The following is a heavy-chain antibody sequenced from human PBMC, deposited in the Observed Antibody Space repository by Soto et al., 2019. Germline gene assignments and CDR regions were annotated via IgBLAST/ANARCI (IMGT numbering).Heavy chain of an antibody. V-gene: IGHV1-69*02. Sequence: QVQLVQSGAEVKKPGSSVKVSCKASGGTFSSYTISWVRQAPGQGLEWMGRIITLLGIANYAQQFQGRVTITADKSMSTAYMELIRLRSEDTVGYYITSKSGRYPYYSDQLGQGAQVTVSS. J-gene: IGHJ4*02. CDR3: TSKSGRYPYYSDQ. D-gene: IGHD2-15*01. CDR2: IITLLGIA. CDR1: GGTFSSYT.